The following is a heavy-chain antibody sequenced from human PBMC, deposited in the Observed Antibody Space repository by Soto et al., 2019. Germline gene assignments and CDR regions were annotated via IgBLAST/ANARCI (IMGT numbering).Heavy chain of an antibody. D-gene: IGHD5-18*01. J-gene: IGHJ4*02. CDR3: ATLPPAYSYGSFDY. V-gene: IGHV1-69*06. CDR2: IIPIFGTA. Sequence: SVKFSCKASGGTFSSYAISWVRQAPGQGLEWMGGIIPIFGTANYAQKFQGRVTITADKSTSTAYMELSSLRSEDTAVYYCATLPPAYSYGSFDYWGQGTLVTVSS. CDR1: GGTFSSYA.